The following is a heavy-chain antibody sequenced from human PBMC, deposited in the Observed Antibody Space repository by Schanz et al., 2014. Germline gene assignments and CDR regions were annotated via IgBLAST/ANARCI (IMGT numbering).Heavy chain of an antibody. Sequence: EVQLVESGGGLVQPGGSLRLSCGSSGFTFSPYWMHWVRQAPGKGLVWVSRINGDGSNTNYADSVKGRFTISRDNSKNTLYLQMKSLRAEDTAVYYCARWFLIRGVILDSWGQGTLVTVSS. CDR1: GFTFSPYW. CDR2: INGDGSNT. V-gene: IGHV3-74*01. J-gene: IGHJ4*02. D-gene: IGHD3-10*01. CDR3: ARWFLIRGVILDS.